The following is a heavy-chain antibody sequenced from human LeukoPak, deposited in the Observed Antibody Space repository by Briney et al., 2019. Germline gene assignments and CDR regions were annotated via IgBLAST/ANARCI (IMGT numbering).Heavy chain of an antibody. Sequence: ASVKVSCKASGYTFTSYYMHWVRQAPGQGLEWMGITNPSGGSTSYAQKFQGRVTMTRDTSTSTVYMELSSLRSEDTAVYYCARGRGYCSGGSCYPPYYMDVWGKGTTVIVSS. D-gene: IGHD2-15*01. J-gene: IGHJ6*03. CDR1: GYTFTSYY. CDR3: ARGRGYCSGGSCYPPYYMDV. CDR2: TNPSGGST. V-gene: IGHV1-46*01.